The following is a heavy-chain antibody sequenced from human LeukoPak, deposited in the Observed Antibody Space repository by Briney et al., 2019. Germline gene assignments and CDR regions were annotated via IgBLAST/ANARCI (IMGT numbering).Heavy chain of an antibody. V-gene: IGHV4-59*08. CDR2: IHNSRRT. D-gene: IGHD1-14*01. CDR3: ARHGTISSESYFDY. CDR1: GGSVSSYY. J-gene: IGHJ4*02. Sequence: PSETLSLTCSVSGGSVSSYYWSWIRQSPGKGLEWIGYIHNSRRTNYNPSLKSRVTGFVDTSKNQVSLRLSSVTAADTAVYYCARHGTISSESYFDYWGQGALVTVSS.